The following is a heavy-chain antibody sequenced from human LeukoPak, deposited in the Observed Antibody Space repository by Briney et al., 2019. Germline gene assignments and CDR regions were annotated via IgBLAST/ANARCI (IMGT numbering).Heavy chain of an antibody. J-gene: IGHJ4*02. CDR3: ARAPWGRSDFWSGHPYYFDS. D-gene: IGHD3-3*01. CDR1: GGSIGSYY. CDR2: IYYSGST. Sequence: SSETLSLTCTVSGGSIGSYYWSWIRQPPGKGLEWIGYIYYSGSTNHNPSLKSRVTISVDTSENQFSLRLSSVTAADTAMYYCARAPWGRSDFWSGHPYYFDSWGQGTLVTVSS. V-gene: IGHV4-59*01.